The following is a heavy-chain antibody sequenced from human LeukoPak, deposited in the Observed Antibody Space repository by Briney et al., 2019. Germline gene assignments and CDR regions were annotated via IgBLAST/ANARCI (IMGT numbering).Heavy chain of an antibody. CDR3: ARDRVAGRGVFDY. CDR2: ISGSGSIT. Sequence: QPGGSLRLSCVASGFTFSGYEMNWVRQAPGKGLEWVSYISGSGSITYHADSVKGRFTISRDNAKNSLYLQMNSLRAEDTAVYYCARDRVAGRGVFDYWGQGTLVTVSS. V-gene: IGHV3-48*03. CDR1: GFTFSGYE. J-gene: IGHJ4*02. D-gene: IGHD6-19*01.